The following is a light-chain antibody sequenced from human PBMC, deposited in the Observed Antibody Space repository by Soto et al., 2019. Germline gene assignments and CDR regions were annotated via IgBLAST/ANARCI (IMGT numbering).Light chain of an antibody. CDR3: QHYGTSPGT. CDR1: QSVSTY. J-gene: IGKJ5*01. CDR2: AAS. V-gene: IGKV3-20*01. Sequence: EIVLTQSPATLSFSPGERATLSCRASQSVSTYLAWYQQRPAQAPSLLIIAASNRATGIPHRFSGSGSGTDFTPTISRLEPEDFAVDYCQHYGTSPGTFGQGTRLEN.